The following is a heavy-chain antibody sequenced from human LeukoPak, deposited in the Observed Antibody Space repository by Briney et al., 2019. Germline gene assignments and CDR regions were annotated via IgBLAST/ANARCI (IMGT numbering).Heavy chain of an antibody. Sequence: PSETLSLTCTVSGGSISSSSYYWGWIRQPPGKGLEWIGSIYYSGSTYYNPSLKSRVTISVDTSKNQFSLKLSSVTAADTAVYYCASVPISGSGWYPQGYSHDYYYYYMDVWGKGTTVTVSS. D-gene: IGHD6-19*01. J-gene: IGHJ6*03. CDR1: GGSISSSSYY. CDR3: ASVPISGSGWYPQGYSHDYYYYYMDV. CDR2: IYYSGST. V-gene: IGHV4-39*01.